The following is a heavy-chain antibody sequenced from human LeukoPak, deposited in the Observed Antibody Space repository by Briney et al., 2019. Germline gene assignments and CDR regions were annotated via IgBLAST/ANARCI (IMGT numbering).Heavy chain of an antibody. CDR1: GDTFTSND. CDR2: MNPNSGNT. D-gene: IGHD2-2*02. CDR3: ARGTPSCTSASCYNF. V-gene: IGHV1-8*01. J-gene: IGHJ1*01. Sequence: ASVKVSCKASGDTFTSNDINWVRQATGQGLEWMGWMNPNSGNTGFAKRFQGRVTMTRDTSIGTAYMELSNLRSEDTAVYYCARGTPSCTSASCYNFWGQGTLVTVSS.